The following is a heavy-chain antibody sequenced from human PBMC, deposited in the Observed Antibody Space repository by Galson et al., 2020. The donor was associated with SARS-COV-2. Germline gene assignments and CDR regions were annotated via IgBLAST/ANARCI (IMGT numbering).Heavy chain of an antibody. D-gene: IGHD6-19*01. V-gene: IGHV4-61*02. J-gene: IGHJ4*02. Sequence: SETLSLPCTVSGGSISSGSYYWSWIRQPAGKGLEWIGRIYTSGSTNYNPSLKSRVTISVDTTKNQFSLKLSSVTAADTAVYYCARETHSGMGYYWGQGTLVTVSS. CDR1: GGSISSGSYY. CDR2: IYTSGST. CDR3: ARETHSGMGYY.